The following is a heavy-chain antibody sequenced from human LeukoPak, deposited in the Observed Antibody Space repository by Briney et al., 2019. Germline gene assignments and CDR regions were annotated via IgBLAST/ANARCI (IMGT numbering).Heavy chain of an antibody. CDR2: IYYSGST. CDR3: ARSTYYDFWSGGGGVDY. V-gene: IGHV4-59*01. J-gene: IGHJ4*02. Sequence: PSETLSLTCTVPGGSISSYYWSWIRQPPGKGLEWIGYIYYSGSTNYNPSLKSRVTISVDTSKNQFSLKLSSVTAADTAVYYCARSTYYDFWSGGGGVDYWGQGTLVTVSS. D-gene: IGHD3-3*01. CDR1: GGSISSYY.